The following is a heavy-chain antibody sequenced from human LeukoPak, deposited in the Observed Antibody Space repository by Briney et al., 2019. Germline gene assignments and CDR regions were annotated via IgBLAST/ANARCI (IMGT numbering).Heavy chain of an antibody. CDR2: IYSGGTT. D-gene: IGHD6-19*01. Sequence: GGSLRLSCAASGFTVSSNYMSWVRQAPGKGLEWVSLIYSGGTTYSADSVRGRFTISRDNSKNTLYLQMRSRRAEDTAVYYCARGIGWYDYWGQGTLVTVSS. J-gene: IGHJ4*02. V-gene: IGHV3-53*01. CDR3: ARGIGWYDY. CDR1: GFTVSSNY.